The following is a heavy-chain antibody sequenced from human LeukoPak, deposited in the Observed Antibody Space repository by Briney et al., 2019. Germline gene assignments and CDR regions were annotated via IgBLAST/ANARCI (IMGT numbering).Heavy chain of an antibody. CDR1: GYTFTSYD. CDR3: ARVILVGGTPEYYFDY. CDR2: MNPNSGNT. D-gene: IGHD1-26*01. J-gene: IGHJ4*02. Sequence: ASVTVSCTASGYTFTSYDINWVRQATGQGLEWMGWMNPNSGNTGYTQKFQGRVTMTRDTSTSTVYMELSSLRSEDTAVYYCARVILVGGTPEYYFDYWGQGTLVTVSS. V-gene: IGHV1-8*01.